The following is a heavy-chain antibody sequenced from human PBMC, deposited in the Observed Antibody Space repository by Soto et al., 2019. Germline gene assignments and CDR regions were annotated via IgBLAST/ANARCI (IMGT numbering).Heavy chain of an antibody. CDR2: IYYSGST. J-gene: IGHJ4*02. Sequence: PSETLSLTCTVSGGSISSYDGSWIRQPPGKGLEWIGYIYYSGSTNYNPSLKSRVTISVDTSKNQFSLKLSSVTAADTAVYYCARQEDLDRSFDYWGQGTLVTAS. V-gene: IGHV4-59*08. CDR3: ARQEDLDRSFDY. CDR1: GGSISSYD.